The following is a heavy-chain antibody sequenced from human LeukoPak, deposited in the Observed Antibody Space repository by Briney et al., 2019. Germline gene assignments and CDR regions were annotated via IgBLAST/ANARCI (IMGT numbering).Heavy chain of an antibody. J-gene: IGHJ4*02. D-gene: IGHD3-16*02. CDR3: ARGRGDYVWGSYRYTWGFDY. CDR2: INHSGST. Sequence: SETLSLTCAVYGGSFSGYYWSWIRQPPGKGLEWIGEINHSGSTNYNPSLKSRVTISVDTSKNQFSLKLSSVTAADTAVYYCARGRGDYVWGSYRYTWGFDYWGQGTLVTVSS. CDR1: GGSFSGYY. V-gene: IGHV4-34*01.